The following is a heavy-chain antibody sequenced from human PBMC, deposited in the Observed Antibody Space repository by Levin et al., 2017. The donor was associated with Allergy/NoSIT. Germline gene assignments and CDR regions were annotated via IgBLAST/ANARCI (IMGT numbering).Heavy chain of an antibody. V-gene: IGHV3-11*01. CDR3: ARSEQLAPYYYGMDV. Sequence: GESLKISCAASGFTFSDYYMSWIRQAPGKGLEWVSYISSSGSTIYYADSVKGRFTISRDNAKNSLYLQMNSLRAEDTAVYYCARSEQLAPYYYGMDVWGQGTTVTVSS. CDR2: ISSSGSTI. CDR1: GFTFSDYY. D-gene: IGHD6-6*01. J-gene: IGHJ6*02.